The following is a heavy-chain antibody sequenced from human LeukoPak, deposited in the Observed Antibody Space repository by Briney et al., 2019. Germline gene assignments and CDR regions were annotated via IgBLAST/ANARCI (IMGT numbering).Heavy chain of an antibody. D-gene: IGHD2-2*01. CDR3: AKVVVVPATITKTYYFDH. J-gene: IGHJ4*02. V-gene: IGHV3-23*01. CDR1: GFTFSSYA. CDR2: IIVSSGST. Sequence: GSLLLSSAASGFTFSSYAMTWVRRAPGKGLEWVSSIIVSSGSTYYADSVKGRFTISRDNSKNTLYLQMNSLRAEDTAVYYCAKVVVVPATITKTYYFDHWGQGTLVTVSS.